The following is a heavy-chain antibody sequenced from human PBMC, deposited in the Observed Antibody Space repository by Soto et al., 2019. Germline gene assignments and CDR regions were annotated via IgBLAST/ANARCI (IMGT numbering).Heavy chain of an antibody. J-gene: IGHJ4*02. D-gene: IGHD2-15*01. CDR2: INSDGSST. CDR1: GFTFSDYA. Sequence: GGSLRLSCAASGFTFSDYAMHWVRQAPGKGLVWVSRINSDGSSTSYADSVKGRFTISRDNAKNTLYLQMNSLRAEDTAVYYCARVYCRGGSCYHLDQWGQGTPVTVSS. CDR3: ARVYCRGGSCYHLDQ. V-gene: IGHV3-74*01.